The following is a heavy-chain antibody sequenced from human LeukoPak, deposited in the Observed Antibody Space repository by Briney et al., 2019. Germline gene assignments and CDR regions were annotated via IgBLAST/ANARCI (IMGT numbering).Heavy chain of an antibody. Sequence: GASVKVSCKVSGYTLTELSMHWVRQAPGKGLEWMGGFDPEDGETIYAQKFQGRVTMTEDTSTDTAYMELSSLRSEDTAVYYCATVGITMVRGVLYCYYYGMDVWGQGTTVTVSS. J-gene: IGHJ6*02. CDR2: FDPEDGET. CDR3: ATVGITMVRGVLYCYYYGMDV. D-gene: IGHD3-10*01. CDR1: GYTLTELS. V-gene: IGHV1-24*01.